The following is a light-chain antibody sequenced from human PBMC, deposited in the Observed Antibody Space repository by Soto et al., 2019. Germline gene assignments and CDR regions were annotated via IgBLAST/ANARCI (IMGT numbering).Light chain of an antibody. Sequence: EMVKTECPATLSVSPGETVSLSCRASQSVTTNLAWYQHKPGQAPRVLIYDVSTRATGVPARFSGSGTGTYFTLTISSLQSDYFAVYYCQKYNDWPYTFGQGTKLEIK. CDR3: QKYNDWPYT. CDR2: DVS. V-gene: IGKV3-15*01. CDR1: QSVTTN. J-gene: IGKJ2*01.